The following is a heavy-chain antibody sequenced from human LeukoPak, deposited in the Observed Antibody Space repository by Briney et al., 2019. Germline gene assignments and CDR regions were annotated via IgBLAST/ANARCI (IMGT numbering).Heavy chain of an antibody. Sequence: GGSLRLSCAASGFTFSSDEMNWVRQAPGKGLEWVSYISPTGSTIYYADSMKGRFTISRDNAKKSLYLQMNSLRAEDTAVYYCARDAYYYDRSGYYLLDYWGQGTLVTVSS. J-gene: IGHJ4*02. CDR1: GFTFSSDE. CDR2: ISPTGSTI. V-gene: IGHV3-48*03. CDR3: ARDAYYYDRSGYYLLDY. D-gene: IGHD3-22*01.